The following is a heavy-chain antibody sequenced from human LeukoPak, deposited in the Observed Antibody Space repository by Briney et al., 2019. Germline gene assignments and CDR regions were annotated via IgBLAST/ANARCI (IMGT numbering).Heavy chain of an antibody. V-gene: IGHV4-59*01. CDR3: ARDGYNQGHDAFDI. D-gene: IGHD5-24*01. CDR2: IYYSGST. CDR1: GDSISSYY. J-gene: IGHJ3*02. Sequence: PSETLSLTCTDYGDSISSYYWSWIWQPPGKGREWMGYIYYSGSTNYNPSLKGRVTISVDTSKNQFSLKLSSVTAADTAVYYCARDGYNQGHDAFDIWGQGTMVTVSS.